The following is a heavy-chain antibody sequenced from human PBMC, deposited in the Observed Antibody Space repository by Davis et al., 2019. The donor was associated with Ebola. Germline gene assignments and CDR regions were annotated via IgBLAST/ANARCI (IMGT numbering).Heavy chain of an antibody. CDR2: IYYSGST. CDR1: GCSISSYY. V-gene: IGHV4-59*01. CDR3: ARRGWFRAKYGMDV. D-gene: IGHD3-10*01. J-gene: IGHJ6*02. Sequence: SETLSLTCTVSGCSISSYYWSWIRQPPGKGLEWIGYIYYSGSTNYNPSLKSRVTISVDTSKNQFSLKLSSVTAADTAVYYRARRGWFRAKYGMDVWGQGTTVTVSS.